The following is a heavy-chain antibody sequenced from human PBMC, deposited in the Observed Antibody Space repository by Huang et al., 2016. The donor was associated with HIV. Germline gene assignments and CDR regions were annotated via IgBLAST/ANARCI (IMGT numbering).Heavy chain of an antibody. J-gene: IGHJ4*02. Sequence: QVQLVQSGAEVKKPGASVKVSCKASGYSFTTYALHWVRQAPGHRLEWMGWIHPGNGNTNYSQKCHGIVTITRDTSASTVYMEVSSLTFEDTAVYYCAREFVIFGAPLWPAYWGQGTLISVSS. CDR1: GYSFTTYA. D-gene: IGHD2-21*01. V-gene: IGHV1-3*01. CDR2: IHPGNGNT. CDR3: AREFVIFGAPLWPAY.